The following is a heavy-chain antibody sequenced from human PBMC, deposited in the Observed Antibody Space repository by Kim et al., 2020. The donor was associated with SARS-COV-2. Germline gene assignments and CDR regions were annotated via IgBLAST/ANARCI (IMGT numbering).Heavy chain of an antibody. D-gene: IGHD5-12*01. Sequence: HSRYTYYSPALKSRVTISVDSANHQFSLKLSSVTAADTAVYYCATLDIVDYWGQGTLLTVSS. J-gene: IGHJ4*02. CDR2: HSRYT. CDR3: ATLDIVDY. V-gene: IGHV4-39*01.